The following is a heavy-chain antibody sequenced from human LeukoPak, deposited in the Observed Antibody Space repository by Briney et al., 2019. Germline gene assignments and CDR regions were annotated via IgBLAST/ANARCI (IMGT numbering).Heavy chain of an antibody. J-gene: IGHJ4*02. CDR3: AKSMTTVVTAYFDY. D-gene: IGHD4-23*01. V-gene: IGHV3-48*03. CDR1: GFTFSSYE. Sequence: GGSLRLSCAASGFTFSSYEMNWVRQAPGKGLEWVSYISSSGSTIYYADSVKGRFTISRDNAKNSLYLQMNSLRAEDTAVYYCAKSMTTVVTAYFDYWGQGTLVTVSS. CDR2: ISSSGSTI.